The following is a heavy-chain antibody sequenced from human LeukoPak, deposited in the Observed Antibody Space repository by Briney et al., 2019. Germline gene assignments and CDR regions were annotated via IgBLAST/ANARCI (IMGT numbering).Heavy chain of an antibody. D-gene: IGHD6-6*01. Sequence: PSETLSLTCAVYGGSFSGYYWSWIRQPPGKGLEWIGEINHSGSTNYNPSLKSRVTISVDTSKNQFSLKLSSVTAADTAVYYCARGLKIFAARPWFDPWGQGTLVTVSS. CDR1: GGSFSGYY. J-gene: IGHJ5*02. V-gene: IGHV4-34*01. CDR2: INHSGST. CDR3: ARGLKIFAARPWFDP.